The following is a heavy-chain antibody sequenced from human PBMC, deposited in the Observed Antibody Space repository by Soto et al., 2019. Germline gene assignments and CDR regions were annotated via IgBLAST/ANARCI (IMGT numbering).Heavy chain of an antibody. CDR2: IYHSGST. CDR1: GGSISSSNW. D-gene: IGHD1-26*01. CDR3: ARVSGSYYYGMDV. Sequence: SEMLSLTCAVSGGSISSSNWWSWVRQPPGKGLEWIGEIYHSGSTNYNPSLKSRVTISVDKSKNQFSLKLSSVTAADTAVYYCARVSGSYYYGMDVWGQGTTVTVSS. V-gene: IGHV4-4*02. J-gene: IGHJ6*02.